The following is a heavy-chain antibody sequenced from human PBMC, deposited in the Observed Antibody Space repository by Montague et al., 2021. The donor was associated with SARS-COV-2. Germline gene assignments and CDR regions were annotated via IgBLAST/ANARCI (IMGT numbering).Heavy chain of an antibody. V-gene: IGHV4-59*01. J-gene: IGHJ3*02. Sequence: SETLSLTCTVSGGSISSYYWSWIRQPPGKGLEWIGYIYYSGNTNYNPSLKSRVTISVDTSKNQFSLKLSSVTAADTAVYYCARGGGWMGNAFDIWGQGTMVTVSS. CDR1: GGSISSYY. CDR2: IYYSGNT. D-gene: IGHD6-19*01. CDR3: ARGGGWMGNAFDI.